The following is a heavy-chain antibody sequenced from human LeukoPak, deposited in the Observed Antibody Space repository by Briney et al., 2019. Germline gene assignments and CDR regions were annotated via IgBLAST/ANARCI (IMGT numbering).Heavy chain of an antibody. CDR3: ARDSSPYCGDDCYFDAFDL. V-gene: IGHV3-7*03. CDR2: INRDGSKN. D-gene: IGHD2-21*02. J-gene: IGHJ3*01. Sequence: GGALRLSCAASEFTFGSYWMTWVRQAPGKGLEGVANINRDGSKNHFVDSVKGRFTISRDNAKNFLYLQMNSLRAEDTAVYFCARDSSPYCGDDCYFDAFDLWGQGTMVTVS. CDR1: EFTFGSYW.